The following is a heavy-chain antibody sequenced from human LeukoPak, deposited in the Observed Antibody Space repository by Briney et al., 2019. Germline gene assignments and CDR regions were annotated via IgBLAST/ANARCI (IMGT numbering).Heavy chain of an antibody. D-gene: IGHD3-10*01. CDR3: ARDGYGSGKGFFDY. CDR2: ISAFDGNT. CDR1: GYTFTSYG. V-gene: IGHV1-18*01. J-gene: IGHJ4*02. Sequence: GASVKVSCRASGYTFTSYGFTWVRQAPGQGPEWRGWISAFDGNTNSAQKFQGRVTMTTDTSSSTAYMELRSLTSDDTAVYYCARDGYGSGKGFFDYWGQGTLVTVSS.